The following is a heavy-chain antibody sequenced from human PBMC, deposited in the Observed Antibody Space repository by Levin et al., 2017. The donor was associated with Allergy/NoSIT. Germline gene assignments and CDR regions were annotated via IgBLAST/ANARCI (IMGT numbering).Heavy chain of an antibody. CDR3: GRAGVPYALDV. V-gene: IGHV3-7*04. CDR1: GFTFSNYW. Sequence: AGGSLRLSCVASGFTFSNYWMSWVWQPPGKGLQWVASIKGDGSEKHYVDSVKGRFTISRDNVRNSLFLQMNNLRVDDTAVYYCGRAGVPYALDVWGLGTLVTVSS. J-gene: IGHJ3*01. CDR2: IKGDGSEK. D-gene: IGHD2-2*01.